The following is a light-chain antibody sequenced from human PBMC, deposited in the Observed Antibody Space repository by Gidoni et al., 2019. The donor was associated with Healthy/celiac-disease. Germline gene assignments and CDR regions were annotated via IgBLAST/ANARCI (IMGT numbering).Light chain of an antibody. CDR1: KLGDKY. CDR2: QDS. CDR3: QAWDSSTAWV. J-gene: IGLJ3*02. Sequence: SYELTQPPSVSVSPGQTASITCSGDKLGDKYACWYQQKPGHSPVLVIYQDSKRPSGIPEPFSGSNSGNTATLTISGTQAMDEADYYCQAWDSSTAWVFGGGTKLTVL. V-gene: IGLV3-1*01.